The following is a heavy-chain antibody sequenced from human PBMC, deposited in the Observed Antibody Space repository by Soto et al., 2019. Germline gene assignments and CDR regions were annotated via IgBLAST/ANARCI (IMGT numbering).Heavy chain of an antibody. CDR2: FSHTGGT. CDR1: GGSISYYY. D-gene: IGHD1-26*01. J-gene: IGHJ4*02. V-gene: IGHV4-59*13. CDR3: ARGTDWDRGVFDY. Sequence: PSETLSLTCTVSGGSISYYYWSWIRQSPGKGLEWMGYFSHTGGTNYNPSLNSRLTLSANTSKKQLSLRLKSTTAADTAVYYCARGTDWDRGVFDYWGQGTPVTVSS.